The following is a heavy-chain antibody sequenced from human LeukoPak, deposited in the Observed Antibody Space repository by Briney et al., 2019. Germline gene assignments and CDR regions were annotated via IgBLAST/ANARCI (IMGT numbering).Heavy chain of an antibody. CDR2: ISYDGSNK. J-gene: IGHJ4*02. D-gene: IGHD3-16*01. CDR1: GFTFSSYA. CDR3: ARDHPRGIMWGWFDY. V-gene: IGHV3-30-3*01. Sequence: PGGSLRPSCAASGFTFSSYAMHWVRQAPGKGLEWVAVISYDGSNKYYADSVKGRFTISRDNSKNTLYLQMNSLRAEDTAVYYCARDHPRGIMWGWFDYWGQGTLVTVSS.